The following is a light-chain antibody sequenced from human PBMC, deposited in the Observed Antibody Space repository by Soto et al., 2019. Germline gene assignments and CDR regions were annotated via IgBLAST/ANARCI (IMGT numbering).Light chain of an antibody. V-gene: IGKV3-15*01. CDR2: DAS. CDR3: QQYGSSPRT. Sequence: EVVLTQSPATLSVSPGERGTLSCRASQSVKSNLAWYQQKPGQAPRLVIYDASNRATGIPDRFSGSGSGTDFTLTISSLQSEDFAMYYCQQYGSSPRTFGQGTKVDIK. CDR1: QSVKSN. J-gene: IGKJ1*01.